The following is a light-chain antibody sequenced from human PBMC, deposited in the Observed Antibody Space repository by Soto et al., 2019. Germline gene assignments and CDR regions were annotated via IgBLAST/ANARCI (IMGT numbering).Light chain of an antibody. J-gene: IGKJ2*01. Sequence: DIQMTQSPSTLSASVGDRVTITCRASQSVTGWLAWYQQKPGEAPKLLIYDASTLARGVPSRFSGSGSVTQFTLTISSLQPDDSATYYCQQYHSYSPYTFGQGTKLEIK. V-gene: IGKV1-5*01. CDR2: DAS. CDR3: QQYHSYSPYT. CDR1: QSVTGW.